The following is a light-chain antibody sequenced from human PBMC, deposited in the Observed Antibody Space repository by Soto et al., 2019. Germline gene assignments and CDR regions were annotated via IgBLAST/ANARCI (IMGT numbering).Light chain of an antibody. CDR1: QSVSNNY. J-gene: IGKJ4*01. CDR2: GAS. Sequence: EIVLTHFPGTLSLSPGERATLSCRASQSVSNNYLAWYQRKPGQAPRLVIFGASNRATGIPDRFSGSGSGTDFTLTISRPEPEDFAVYYCQQYGSSPSFGGGTKVDIK. CDR3: QQYGSSPS. V-gene: IGKV3-20*01.